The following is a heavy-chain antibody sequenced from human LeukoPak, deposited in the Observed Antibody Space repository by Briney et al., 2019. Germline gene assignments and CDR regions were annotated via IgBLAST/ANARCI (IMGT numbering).Heavy chain of an antibody. CDR2: IIPILGIA. D-gene: IGHD4-17*01. CDR3: ARDADYGDIAYGY. CDR1: GGTFSSYA. V-gene: IGHV1-69*04. J-gene: IGHJ4*02. Sequence: ASVKVSCKASGGTFSSYAISWVRQAPGQGLEWMGRIIPILGIANYAQKFQGRVTITADKSTSTAYMELSSLRSEDTAVYYCARDADYGDIAYGYWGQGTLVTVSS.